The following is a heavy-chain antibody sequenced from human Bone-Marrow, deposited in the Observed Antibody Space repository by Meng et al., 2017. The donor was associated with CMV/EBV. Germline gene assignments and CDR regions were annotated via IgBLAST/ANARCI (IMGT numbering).Heavy chain of an antibody. Sequence: SGPTLVKPTQTLTLTCTFSGFSLSTSGVGVGWIRQPPGKALEWLALIYWNDDKRYSPSLKSRLTITKDTSKNQVVLTMTNMDPVDTATYYCAHSPQRYDGDYGYHYGMDVWAKGPRSPSP. CDR2: IYWNDDK. V-gene: IGHV2-5*01. CDR3: AHSPQRYDGDYGYHYGMDV. CDR1: GFSLSTSGVG. D-gene: IGHD4-17*01. J-gene: IGHJ6*02.